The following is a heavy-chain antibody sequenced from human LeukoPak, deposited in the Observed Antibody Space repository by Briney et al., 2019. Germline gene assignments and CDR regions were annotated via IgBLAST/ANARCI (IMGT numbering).Heavy chain of an antibody. D-gene: IGHD3-16*01. CDR2: ISYDGSNK. Sequence: GGSLRLSCAASGFTFSSYAMHWVRQAPGKGLEWVAVISYDGSNKYCADSVKGRFTISRDNSKNTLYLQMNSLRAEDTAVYYCASLGAFDIWGQGTMVTVSS. CDR1: GFTFSSYA. CDR3: ASLGAFDI. V-gene: IGHV3-30-3*01. J-gene: IGHJ3*02.